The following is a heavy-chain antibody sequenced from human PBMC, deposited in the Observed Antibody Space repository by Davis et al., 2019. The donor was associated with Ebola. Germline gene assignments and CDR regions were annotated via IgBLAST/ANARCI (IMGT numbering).Heavy chain of an antibody. V-gene: IGHV3-48*02. Sequence: GESLKISCAASGFTFSSYSMNWVRQAPGKGLEWVSYISSSSSTIYYADSVKGRFTISRDNAKNSLYLQMNSLRNEDTAVYYCASLVRAGVDYWGQGTLVTVSS. J-gene: IGHJ4*02. CDR2: ISSSSSTI. CDR3: ASLVRAGVDY. CDR1: GFTFSSYS. D-gene: IGHD1-26*01.